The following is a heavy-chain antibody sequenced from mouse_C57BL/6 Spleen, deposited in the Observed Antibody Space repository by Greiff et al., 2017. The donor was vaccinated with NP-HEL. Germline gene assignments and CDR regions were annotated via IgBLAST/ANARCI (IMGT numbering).Heavy chain of an antibody. D-gene: IGHD1-1*01. CDR2: IYPGDGDT. Sequence: QVQLQQSGPELVKPGASVKISCKASGYAFSSSWMNWVKQRPGKGLEWIGRIYPGDGDTNYNGKFKGKATLTADKSSSTAYMQLSSLTSEDSAVYFCASDGSSYYAMDYWGQGTSVTVSS. CDR3: ASDGSSYYAMDY. V-gene: IGHV1-82*01. CDR1: GYAFSSSW. J-gene: IGHJ4*01.